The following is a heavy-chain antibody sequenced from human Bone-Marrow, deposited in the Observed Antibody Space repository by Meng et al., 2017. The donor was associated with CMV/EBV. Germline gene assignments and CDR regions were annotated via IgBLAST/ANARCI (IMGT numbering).Heavy chain of an antibody. CDR3: ARDGAATGLDY. J-gene: IGHJ4*02. CDR2: ISSSGSTI. V-gene: IGHV3-11*01. CDR1: GFTFSDYY. D-gene: IGHD6-25*01. Sequence: GESLKISCAASGFTFSDYYMSWIRQAPGKGLEWVSYISSSGSTIYYADSVKGRFTISRDNAKNSLYLQMNSLRAEDTAVYYCARDGAATGLDYWGQGTLVTASS.